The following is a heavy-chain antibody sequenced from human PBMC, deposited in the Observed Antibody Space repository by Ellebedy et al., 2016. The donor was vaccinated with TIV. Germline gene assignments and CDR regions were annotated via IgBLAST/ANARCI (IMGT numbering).Heavy chain of an antibody. CDR3: ARMVMITFGGARGDFDY. CDR2: VNHRGST. CDR1: GGSFSGYY. V-gene: IGHV4-34*01. Sequence: MPSETLSLTCAVYGGSFSGYYWSWIRQPPEKGLQWIGEVNHRGSTNYNPSLESRLAISVDTSKNQFSLKLSSVTAADTAVYYCARMVMITFGGARGDFDYWGQGTLVTVPS. D-gene: IGHD3-16*01. J-gene: IGHJ4*02.